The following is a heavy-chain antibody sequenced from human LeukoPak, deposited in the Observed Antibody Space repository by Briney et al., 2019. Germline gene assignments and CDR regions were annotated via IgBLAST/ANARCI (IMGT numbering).Heavy chain of an antibody. CDR1: GDTFTRYD. J-gene: IGHJ4*02. V-gene: IGHV1-8*01. D-gene: IGHD4-17*01. Sequence: ASVKVSCTASGDTFTRYDINWVRQAPGQGPEWMGWMNPNSGNTGYAQKFQGRVTMTRNTSISTAYMEVSSLRSEDTAVYYCARARAFYGDYPYYFDYWGQGTLVTVSS. CDR3: ARARAFYGDYPYYFDY. CDR2: MNPNSGNT.